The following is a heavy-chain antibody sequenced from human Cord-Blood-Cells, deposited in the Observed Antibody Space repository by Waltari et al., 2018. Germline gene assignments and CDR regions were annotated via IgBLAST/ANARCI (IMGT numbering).Heavy chain of an antibody. V-gene: IGHV3-7*01. J-gene: IGHJ3*02. D-gene: IGHD2-15*01. CDR1: GFTFRSYW. CDR2: IKQDGSEK. Sequence: EVQLVESGGGLVQPGGSLRLSCAASGFTFRSYWMRWVRQAPGKGLEWVANIKQDGSEKYYVDSVKGRFTISRDNAKNSLYLQMNSLRAEDTAVYYCARDRAGGPTDAFDIWGQGTMVTVSS. CDR3: ARDRAGGPTDAFDI.